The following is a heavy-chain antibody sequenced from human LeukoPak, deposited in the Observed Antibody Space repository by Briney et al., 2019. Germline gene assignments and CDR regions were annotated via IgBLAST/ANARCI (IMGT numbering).Heavy chain of an antibody. CDR1: GFTFDDYG. Sequence: PGGSLRLSCAASGFTFDDYGMSWVRQAPGKGLEWVSGINWNGGSTGYADSVKGRFTVSRDNAKNSLYLQMNSLRAGDTALYCCASSPTVATILFDYWGQGTLVTVSS. J-gene: IGHJ4*02. D-gene: IGHD5-24*01. CDR3: ASSPTVATILFDY. V-gene: IGHV3-20*04. CDR2: INWNGGST.